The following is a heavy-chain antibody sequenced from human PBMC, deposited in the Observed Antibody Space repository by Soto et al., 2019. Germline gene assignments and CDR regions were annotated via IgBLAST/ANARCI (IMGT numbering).Heavy chain of an antibody. Sequence: SVKVSCKASGGTFSSYAISWVRQAPGQGLEWMGGIIPIFGTANYAQKFQGRVTITADESTSTAYMELSSLRSEDTAVYYCARKGYSGSSFDYWGQGTLVTVSS. CDR2: IIPIFGTA. J-gene: IGHJ4*02. CDR3: ARKGYSGSSFDY. CDR1: GGTFSSYA. V-gene: IGHV1-69*13. D-gene: IGHD6-6*01.